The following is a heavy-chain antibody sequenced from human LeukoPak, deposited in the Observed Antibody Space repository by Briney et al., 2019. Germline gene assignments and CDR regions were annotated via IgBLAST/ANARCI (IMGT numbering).Heavy chain of an antibody. V-gene: IGHV4-38-2*02. CDR1: GYSISTGYY. J-gene: IGHJ4*02. D-gene: IGHD6-19*01. CDR2: RYYSGST. CDR3: ASGVVVAGTGGFDY. Sequence: SSETLSLTCTVSGYSISTGYYWDWIRQPPGKGLEWIGSRYYSGSTYYNPSLKSRVTISVNTSKNQFSLKLSSVTAADTAVYYCASGVVVAGTGGFDYWGQGTLVTVSS.